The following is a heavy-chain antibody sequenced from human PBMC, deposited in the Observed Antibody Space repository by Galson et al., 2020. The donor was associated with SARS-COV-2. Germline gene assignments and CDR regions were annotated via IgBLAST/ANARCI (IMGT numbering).Heavy chain of an antibody. CDR2: MNPNSGNT. D-gene: IGHD2-21*01. J-gene: IGHJ6*03. Sequence: ASVKVSCKASGYTFSSYDINWVRQASGQGLEWLGWMNPNSGNTGYAQNFQGRVTMTRNTSISTAYMELSSLRSEDTAVYYCARAPRRSVVVIAIRYYYYYMDVWGKGTTVTVSS. V-gene: IGHV1-8*01. CDR3: ARAPRRSVVVIAIRYYYYYMDV. CDR1: GYTFSSYD.